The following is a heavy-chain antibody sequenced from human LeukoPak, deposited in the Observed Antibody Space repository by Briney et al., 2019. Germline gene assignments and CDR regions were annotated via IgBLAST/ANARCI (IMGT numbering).Heavy chain of an antibody. CDR1: GGSISSGGYY. CDR2: IYYSGST. D-gene: IGHD6-6*01. Sequence: SETLSLTCTVSGGSISSGGYYWSWIRQHPGKGLEWIGYIYYSGSTYYNPSLKSRVTISVDTSKNQFSLKLSSVSAADTAVYYCASLTGRYSSSSEWFDPWGQGTLVTVSS. V-gene: IGHV4-61*08. CDR3: ASLTGRYSSSSEWFDP. J-gene: IGHJ5*02.